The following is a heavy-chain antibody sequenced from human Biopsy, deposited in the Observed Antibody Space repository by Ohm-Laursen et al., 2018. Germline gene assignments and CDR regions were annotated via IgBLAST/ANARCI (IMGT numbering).Heavy chain of an antibody. CDR3: ARGRRTSGWPYFDN. Sequence: GTLSLTCTVSGDSLTSGPENWSWIRQSPGQGLEYIGLIYSGGNTNYNPSLKNQVTMPVDTSKNQFCLKLYSVTATDTAVYYCARGRRTSGWPYFDNWGQGALVIVSP. J-gene: IGHJ4*02. CDR1: GDSLTSGPEN. V-gene: IGHV4-61*01. CDR2: IYSGGNT. D-gene: IGHD6-19*01.